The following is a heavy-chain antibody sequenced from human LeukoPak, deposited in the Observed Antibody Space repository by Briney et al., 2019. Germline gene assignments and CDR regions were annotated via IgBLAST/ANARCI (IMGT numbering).Heavy chain of an antibody. CDR1: GSTFGDYA. V-gene: IGHV3-49*04. CDR3: IGALGLWFGESLDY. J-gene: IGHJ4*02. D-gene: IGHD3-10*01. Sequence: GGSLRLSCTASGSTFGDYAMSWVRQAPGKGLEWVGFIRSKAYGGTTEYAASAKGRFTISRDDSKSIAYLQMNSLKTEDTAVYYCIGALGLWFGESLDYWGQGTLVTVSS. CDR2: IRSKAYGGTT.